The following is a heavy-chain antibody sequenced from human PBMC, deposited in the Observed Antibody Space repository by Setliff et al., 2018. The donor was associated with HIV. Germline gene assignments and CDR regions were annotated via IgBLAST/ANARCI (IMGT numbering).Heavy chain of an antibody. CDR3: AKSYFVTMIVVVMYPFDY. Sequence: GGSLRLSCAVSGFNVGNSYMRWARQAPGKGLEWVSSISSSSTYIYYADSVKGRFTISRDNAKSSLYLQMNSLRVDDTAVYYCAKSYFVTMIVVVMYPFDYWGQGTLVTVSS. CDR2: ISSSSTYI. CDR1: GFNVGNSY. J-gene: IGHJ4*02. D-gene: IGHD3-22*01. V-gene: IGHV3-21*04.